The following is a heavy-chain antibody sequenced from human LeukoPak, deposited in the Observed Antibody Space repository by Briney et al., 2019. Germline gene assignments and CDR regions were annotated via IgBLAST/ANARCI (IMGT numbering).Heavy chain of an antibody. CDR2: IDFTGSTI. V-gene: IGHV3-48*03. CDR3: ARDKPDYYDSSGYSWFDP. J-gene: IGHJ5*02. Sequence: GGSLRLSCAASGFTFSSYEMNWVRQAPGKGLEWVSYIDFTGSTIHYADSVKGRFTISRDNAKNSVYLQMNSLRAEDTAVYYCARDKPDYYDSSGYSWFDPWGQGTLVTVSS. CDR1: GFTFSSYE. D-gene: IGHD3-22*01.